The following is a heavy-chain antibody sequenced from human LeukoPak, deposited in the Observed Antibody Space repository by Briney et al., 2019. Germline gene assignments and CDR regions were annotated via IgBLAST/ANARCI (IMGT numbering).Heavy chain of an antibody. J-gene: IGHJ4*02. D-gene: IGHD2-15*01. CDR1: GFTFSSYS. Sequence: PGGSLRLSCAASGFTFSSYSMNWVRQAPGKGLEWVSYISSSSSTTYYADSVKGRFTISRDNSKNSLYLQMNSLRDEDTAVYYCAREVARGIDYWGQGTLVTVSS. CDR3: AREVARGIDY. CDR2: ISSSSSTT. V-gene: IGHV3-48*02.